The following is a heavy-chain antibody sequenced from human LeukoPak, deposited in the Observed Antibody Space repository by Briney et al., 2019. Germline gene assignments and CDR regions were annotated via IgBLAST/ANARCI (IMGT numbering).Heavy chain of an antibody. J-gene: IGHJ4*02. CDR1: GFTFTNYG. CDR2: IWYDGSKK. CDR3: ARDYCTTTSCLDY. D-gene: IGHD2-8*01. V-gene: IGHV3-33*01. Sequence: GGSLRLSCAASGFTFTNYGLFWVRRPPGKGLEWVAVIWYDGSKKYYGDSAKGRFTISRDDPKNTLYLQMNSLRAEDTAVYYCARDYCTTTSCLDYWGQGTLVTVSS.